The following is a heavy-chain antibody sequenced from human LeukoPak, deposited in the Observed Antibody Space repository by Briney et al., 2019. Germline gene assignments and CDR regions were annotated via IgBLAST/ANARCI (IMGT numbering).Heavy chain of an antibody. CDR3: AKGTDSPYFDY. CDR1: GFTFSSYG. CDR2: IRYDGSNK. Sequence: GGSLRLSCAASGFTFSSYGMHWVRQAPGKGLEWVAFIRYDGSNKYYADSVKGRFTISRDNSKNTLYLQMNSLRAEDTAVYYCAKGTDSPYFDYWGQGTLVTVPS. V-gene: IGHV3-30*02. D-gene: IGHD2-21*01. J-gene: IGHJ4*02.